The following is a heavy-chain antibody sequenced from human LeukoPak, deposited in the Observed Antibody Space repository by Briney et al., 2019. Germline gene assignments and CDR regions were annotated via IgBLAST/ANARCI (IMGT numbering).Heavy chain of an antibody. CDR3: AREHDYGDCFDY. D-gene: IGHD4-17*01. CDR2: ISSSSSTI. V-gene: IGHV3-48*01. CDR1: GFTLSSYS. Sequence: GSLRLSCAASGFTLSSYSINWVRQAPGKGLEWVSYISSSSSTIYYADSVKGRFTISRDNAKNSLYLQMNSLRAEDTAVYYCAREHDYGDCFDYWGQGTLVTVSS. J-gene: IGHJ4*02.